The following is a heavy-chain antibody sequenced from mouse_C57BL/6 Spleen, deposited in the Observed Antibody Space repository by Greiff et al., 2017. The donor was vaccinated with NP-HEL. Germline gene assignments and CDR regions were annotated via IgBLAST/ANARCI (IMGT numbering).Heavy chain of an antibody. J-gene: IGHJ3*01. CDR1: GFTFTDYY. CDR3: ARDDYDVLWFAY. Sequence: EVQVVESGGGLVQPGGSLSLSCAASGFTFTDYYMSWVRQPPGKALEWLGFIRNKANGYTTEYSASVKGRFTISRDNSQSILYLQMNALSAEDSATYYCARDDYDVLWFAYWGQGTLVTVSA. CDR2: IRNKANGYTT. V-gene: IGHV7-3*01. D-gene: IGHD2-4*01.